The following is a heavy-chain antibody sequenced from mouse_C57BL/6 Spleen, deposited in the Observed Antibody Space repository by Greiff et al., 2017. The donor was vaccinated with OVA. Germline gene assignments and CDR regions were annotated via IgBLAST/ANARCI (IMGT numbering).Heavy chain of an antibody. J-gene: IGHJ2*01. Sequence: VQLQQSGPELVKPGASVKMSCKASGYTFTDYNMHWVKQSHGKSLEWIGYINPNNGGTSYNQKFKGKATLTVYKSSSPAYMELRSLTSEDSAVYYCAREEYEYNYFDYWGQGTTLTVSS. CDR3: AREEYEYNYFDY. CDR2: INPNNGGT. CDR1: GYTFTDYN. D-gene: IGHD2-4*01. V-gene: IGHV1-22*01.